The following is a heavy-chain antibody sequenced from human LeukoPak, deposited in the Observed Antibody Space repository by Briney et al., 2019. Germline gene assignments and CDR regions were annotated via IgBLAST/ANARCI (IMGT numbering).Heavy chain of an antibody. V-gene: IGHV3-48*01. D-gene: IGHD3-22*01. Sequence: PGGSLRLTCAASGFTFSSYSMNWVRQAPGKGLEWVSYISSSSSTIYYADSVKGRFTISRDNAKNSLYLQMNSLRAEDTAVYYCARASTYYYDSSGDPDYWGQGTLVTVSS. CDR2: ISSSSSTI. J-gene: IGHJ4*02. CDR1: GFTFSSYS. CDR3: ARASTYYYDSSGDPDY.